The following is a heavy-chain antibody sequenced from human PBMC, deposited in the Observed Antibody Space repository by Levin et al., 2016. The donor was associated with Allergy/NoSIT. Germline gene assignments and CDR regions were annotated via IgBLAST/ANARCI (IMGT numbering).Heavy chain of an antibody. CDR2: INAGNGNT. Sequence: ASVKVSCKASGYTFTSYAMHWVRQAPGQRLEWMGWINAGNGNTKYSQKFQGRVTITRDTSASTAYMELSSLRSEDTAVYYCARNPAGTTYYYYYYGMDVWGQGTTVTRLL. CDR1: GYTFTSYA. D-gene: IGHD1-1*01. J-gene: IGHJ6*02. CDR3: ARNPAGTTYYYYYYGMDV. V-gene: IGHV1-3*01.